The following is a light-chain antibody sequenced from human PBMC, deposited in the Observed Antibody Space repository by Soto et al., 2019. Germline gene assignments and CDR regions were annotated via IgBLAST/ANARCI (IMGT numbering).Light chain of an antibody. Sequence: SVLTQSPGTLSLSPWERATLSCRASQSVSSNLAWYQQKPGQAPRLLIYGASTRATGIPARFSGSGSGTEFTLAISSLQSEDFAVYYCHQYNNWWKFGQGTKVDIK. CDR1: QSVSSN. V-gene: IGKV3-15*01. J-gene: IGKJ1*01. CDR3: HQYNNWWK. CDR2: GAS.